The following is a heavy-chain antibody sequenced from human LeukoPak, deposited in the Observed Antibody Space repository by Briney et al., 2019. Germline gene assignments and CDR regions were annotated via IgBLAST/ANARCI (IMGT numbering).Heavy chain of an antibody. Sequence: SGPTLVKPTQALTLTCTFSGFSLSTSGVGVGWIRQPPGKALEWLALIYWDDDKRYSPSLKSRLTITKDTSKNQVVLTMTNMDPVDTATYYCAHRPLLRYFDWFWINTGPYNWFDPWGQGTLVTVSS. CDR2: IYWDDDK. D-gene: IGHD3-9*01. CDR1: GFSLSTSGVG. V-gene: IGHV2-5*02. CDR3: AHRPLLRYFDWFWINTGPYNWFDP. J-gene: IGHJ5*02.